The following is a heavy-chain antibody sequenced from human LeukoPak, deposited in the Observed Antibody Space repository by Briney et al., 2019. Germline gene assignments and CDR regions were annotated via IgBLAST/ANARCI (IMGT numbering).Heavy chain of an antibody. Sequence: GGSLRLSCAASGFTFSSYEMNWVRQAPGKGLEWISYISSSGSSISYADSVKGRFTISRDNAKNSLYLQMNSLRAEDTAVYYCARPLHCGGDCYFFDYWGQGTLVTVSS. J-gene: IGHJ4*02. CDR2: ISSSGSSI. V-gene: IGHV3-48*03. CDR1: GFTFSSYE. CDR3: ARPLHCGGDCYFFDY. D-gene: IGHD2-21*02.